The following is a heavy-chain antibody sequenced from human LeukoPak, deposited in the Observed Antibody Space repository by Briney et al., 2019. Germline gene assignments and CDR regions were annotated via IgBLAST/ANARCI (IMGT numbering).Heavy chain of an antibody. V-gene: IGHV3-7*04. J-gene: IGHJ4*02. CDR3: ARDYCSGATCYDGC. D-gene: IGHD2-15*01. CDR1: GFTFSIYW. Sequence: GGSPRHSRAASGFTFSIYWMSWVPQALGKGLECVAKIKQHGSETYYVDSMRGRCTISRDNAKNTVYLQMISLRAEDTPVYYCARDYCSGATCYDGCWGQGTLVTVSS. CDR2: IKQHGSET.